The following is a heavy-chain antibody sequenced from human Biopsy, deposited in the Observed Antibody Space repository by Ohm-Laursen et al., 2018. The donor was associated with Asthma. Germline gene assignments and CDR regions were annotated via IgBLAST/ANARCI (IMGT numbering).Heavy chain of an antibody. J-gene: IGHJ4*02. D-gene: IGHD4-11*01. CDR3: ARHYSPTTVTTLNDY. V-gene: IGHV5-51*01. CDR1: GFTFTSYW. CDR2: IYPGDSDT. Sequence: ESLRISCKASGFTFTSYWIAWVRQMPGKGLEWVGIIYPGDSDTRYSPSFQGQVTILADKSITTADLQWSSLKASDTAMYYCARHYSPTTVTTLNDYWGQGTLVTVSS.